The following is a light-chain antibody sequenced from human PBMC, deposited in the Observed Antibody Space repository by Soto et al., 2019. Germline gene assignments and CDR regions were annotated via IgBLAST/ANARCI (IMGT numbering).Light chain of an antibody. CDR1: QTVTSNC. CDR3: LQYAGSPST. CDR2: AAS. J-gene: IGKJ1*01. V-gene: IGKV3-20*01. Sequence: EIVLTQSPGTLSLSPGERATLSCRASQTVTSNCLAWYQRKPRKAPRLLIYAASSRATDIPARFSGRGSGTVFPLSITRLEPEDFAGYFRLQYAGSPSTFGQGTKGEIK.